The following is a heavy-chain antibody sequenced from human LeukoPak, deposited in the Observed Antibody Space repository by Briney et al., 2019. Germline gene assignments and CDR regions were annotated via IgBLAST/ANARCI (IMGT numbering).Heavy chain of an antibody. J-gene: IGHJ4*02. D-gene: IGHD6-19*01. CDR1: GHTFSSCA. V-gene: IGHV1-3*01. CDR3: ARGIEASSGWYVIDY. CDR2: INAGKGNT. Sequence: ASVKVSCKASGHTFSSCAMHWVRQAPGQRLEWMGWINAGKGNTKYSQKFQGRVTITRDTSASTAYMELNSLRSEDTAVYYCARGIEASSGWYVIDYWGQGTLVTVSS.